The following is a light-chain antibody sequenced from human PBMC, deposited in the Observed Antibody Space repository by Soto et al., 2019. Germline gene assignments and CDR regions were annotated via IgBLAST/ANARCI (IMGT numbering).Light chain of an antibody. CDR3: QQYGSSPWT. J-gene: IGKJ1*01. Sequence: EIVMTQSPATLSVSPGERATLSCRASQSVSSNLAWHQQKPGQAPRLLIYGASSRATGIPDRFSGSGSGTDFTLTISRPEPEDFAVYYCQQYGSSPWTFGQGTKVDIK. CDR2: GAS. CDR1: QSVSSN. V-gene: IGKV3-20*01.